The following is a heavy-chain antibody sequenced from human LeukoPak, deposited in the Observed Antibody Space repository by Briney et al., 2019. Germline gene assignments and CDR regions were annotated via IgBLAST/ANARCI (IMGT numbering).Heavy chain of an antibody. CDR2: IWYDGSNK. V-gene: IGHV3-33*01. J-gene: IGHJ6*02. Sequence: GRSLRLSCAASGFTFSSYGMHWVRQAPGKRLEWVAVIWYDGSNKYYADSVKGRFTISRDNSKNTLYLQMNSLRAEDTAVYYCARDRIHRYYDILTATPYYYGMDVWGQGTTVTVSS. CDR1: GFTFSSYG. CDR3: ARDRIHRYYDILTATPYYYGMDV. D-gene: IGHD3-9*01.